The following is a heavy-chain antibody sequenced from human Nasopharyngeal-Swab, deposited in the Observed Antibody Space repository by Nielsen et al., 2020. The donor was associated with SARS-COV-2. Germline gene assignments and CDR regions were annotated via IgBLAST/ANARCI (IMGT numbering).Heavy chain of an antibody. CDR2: IYSGGST. CDR3: AREFCSGGTCYGYFDL. V-gene: IGHV3-53*01. Sequence: GESLKISCAASGFTVSSNYMSWVRQAPGKGLEWVSVIYSGGSTYYADSVKGRFTISRDNSKNTLFLQMNSLRAEDTAIYYCAREFCSGGTCYGYFDLWGRGTLVTVSS. CDR1: GFTVSSNY. D-gene: IGHD2-15*01. J-gene: IGHJ2*01.